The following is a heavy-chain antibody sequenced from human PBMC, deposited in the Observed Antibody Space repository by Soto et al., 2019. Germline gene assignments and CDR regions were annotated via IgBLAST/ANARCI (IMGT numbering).Heavy chain of an antibody. CDR3: ARHGCWEADIVVVPAAMCGWFDP. D-gene: IGHD2-2*01. CDR2: IYYSGST. J-gene: IGHJ5*02. CDR1: GGSISSSSYY. V-gene: IGHV4-39*01. Sequence: SETLSLTCTVSGGSISSSSYYWGWIRQPPGKGLEWIGSIYYSGSTYYNPSLKSRVTISVDTSKNQFSLKLSSVTAADTAVYYCARHGCWEADIVVVPAAMCGWFDPWGQGTLVTVSS.